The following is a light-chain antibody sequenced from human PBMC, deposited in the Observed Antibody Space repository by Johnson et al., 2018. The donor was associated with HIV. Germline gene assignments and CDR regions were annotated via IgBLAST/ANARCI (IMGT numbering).Light chain of an antibody. J-gene: IGLJ1*01. CDR2: END. CDR1: NSDIGENY. Sequence: QSVLTQPPSVSAAPGQKVTISCSGSNSDIGENYVSWYQQVTGTAPKLLIYENDKRPSGIPDRFSGSKSGTSATLDITGLQTGDEADDYCGTWDTSLSAGGGFGTWTKVTVL. V-gene: IGLV1-51*01. CDR3: GTWDTSLSAGGG.